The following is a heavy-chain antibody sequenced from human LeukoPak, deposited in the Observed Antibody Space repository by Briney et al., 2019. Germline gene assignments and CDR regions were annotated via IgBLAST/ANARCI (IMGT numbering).Heavy chain of an antibody. CDR3: ARAGESRSDDYYGMDV. Sequence: SETLSLTCAVSGGSISSGGYSWSCIRQPPGKGLEWIGHIYHSGSTYYNPSLKSRVTISVDRSKNQFSLKLSSVTAADTAVYYCARAGESRSDDYYGMDVWGQGTTVTVSS. D-gene: IGHD1-14*01. CDR2: IYHSGST. J-gene: IGHJ6*02. V-gene: IGHV4-30-2*01. CDR1: GGSISSGGYS.